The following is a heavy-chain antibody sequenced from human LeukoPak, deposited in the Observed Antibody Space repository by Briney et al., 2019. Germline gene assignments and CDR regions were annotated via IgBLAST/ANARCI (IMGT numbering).Heavy chain of an antibody. V-gene: IGHV1-69*13. CDR1: GGTFSSYA. Sequence: SVKVSCKASGGTFSSYAISWVRQAPGQGLEWMGGIIPIFGTANYAQKFQGRVTITADESTSTAYMELSSLRSEDTAVYYCETGIVVVPPSPYYFDYWGQGTLVTVSS. J-gene: IGHJ4*02. D-gene: IGHD2-2*01. CDR2: IIPIFGTA. CDR3: ETGIVVVPPSPYYFDY.